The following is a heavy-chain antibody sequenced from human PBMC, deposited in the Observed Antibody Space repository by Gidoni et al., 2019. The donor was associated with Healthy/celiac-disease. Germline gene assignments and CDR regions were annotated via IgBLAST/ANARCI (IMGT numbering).Heavy chain of an antibody. J-gene: IGHJ6*02. CDR2: ISGNSGSI. Sequence: EVQLVESGGGLVQPGRSLRLSCAASVFTFDEYAMHWVRQAPGKGLEWVSGISGNSGSIGDADSVKGRFTISRDNAKNSLYLQMNSLRAEDTALYYCAKVLGRLGFDWLTGMDVWGQGTTVTVSS. CDR3: AKVLGRLGFDWLTGMDV. CDR1: VFTFDEYA. D-gene: IGHD3-9*01. V-gene: IGHV3-9*01.